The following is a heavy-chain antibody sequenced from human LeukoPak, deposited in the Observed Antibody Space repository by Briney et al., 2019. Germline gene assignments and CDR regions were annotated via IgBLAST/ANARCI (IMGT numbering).Heavy chain of an antibody. CDR3: ARDRTGGPLFDN. D-gene: IGHD2-8*02. Sequence: SQTLSLTCAISGDSVSSNSAAWNWIRQSPSRGLEWLGRTYYRSKWFIEYAVSVKSRITINPDTTKNQFSLQLNSVTPEDTAVYYCARDRTGGPLFDNWGQGTLVTVPS. J-gene: IGHJ4*02. V-gene: IGHV6-1*01. CDR1: GDSVSSNSAA. CDR2: TYYRSKWFI.